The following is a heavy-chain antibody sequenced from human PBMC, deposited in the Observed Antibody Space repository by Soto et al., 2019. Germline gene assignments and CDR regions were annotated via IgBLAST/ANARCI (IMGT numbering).Heavy chain of an antibody. Sequence: SKTLSLTCAVYGGSFSGYYWSWIRQPPGKGLEWIGEINHSGSTNYIPSLKSRVTISEDTSKNQFSLKLSSVTAADTAVDYCATGVGAYLGTGLGYWGQGTLITVSS. J-gene: IGHJ4*02. CDR1: GGSFSGYY. D-gene: IGHD1-1*01. CDR2: INHSGST. V-gene: IGHV4-34*01. CDR3: ATGVGAYLGTGLGY.